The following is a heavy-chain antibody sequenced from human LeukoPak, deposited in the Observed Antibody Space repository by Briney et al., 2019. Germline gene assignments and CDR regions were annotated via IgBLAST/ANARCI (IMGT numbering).Heavy chain of an antibody. CDR3: ARGRLYRPYYYYYYMDV. J-gene: IGHJ6*03. CDR2: IYYSGST. CDR1: GVSISSSSYY. V-gene: IGHV4-39*07. Sequence: SETLSLTCTVSGVSISSSSYYWGWIRQPPGKGLEWIGSIYYSGSTYYNPSLKSRVTISVDTSKNQFSLKLSSVTAADTAVYYCARGRLYRPYYYYYYMDVWGKGTTVTVSS. D-gene: IGHD3-3*01.